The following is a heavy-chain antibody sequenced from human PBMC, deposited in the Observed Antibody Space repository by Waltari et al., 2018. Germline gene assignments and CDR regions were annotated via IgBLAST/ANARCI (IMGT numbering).Heavy chain of an antibody. CDR1: GFTFSSYS. D-gene: IGHD5-12*01. V-gene: IGHV3-48*01. CDR2: ISSSSSTI. Sequence: EVQLVESGGGLVKPGGSLRLSCAASGFTFSSYSMNWVRQAPGKGLEWVSYISSSSSTIYYADSVKGRFTISRDNAKNSLYLQMNSLRAEDTAVYYCARVNSGYDLDYWGQGTLVTVSS. CDR3: ARVNSGYDLDY. J-gene: IGHJ4*02.